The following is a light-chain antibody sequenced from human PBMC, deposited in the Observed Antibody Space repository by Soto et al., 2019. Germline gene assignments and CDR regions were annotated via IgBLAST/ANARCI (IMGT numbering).Light chain of an antibody. Sequence: DIQMTQSPSSLSASVGDRVTITCRASQSISTSLNWYQQKPGNAPKVLTSDASGLQSGVPSRFSGSGSGTEFTLTIGTLQPEDLATYYCQQSYTTPLTFGGGTKVEIK. J-gene: IGKJ4*01. V-gene: IGKV1-39*01. CDR1: QSISTS. CDR2: DAS. CDR3: QQSYTTPLT.